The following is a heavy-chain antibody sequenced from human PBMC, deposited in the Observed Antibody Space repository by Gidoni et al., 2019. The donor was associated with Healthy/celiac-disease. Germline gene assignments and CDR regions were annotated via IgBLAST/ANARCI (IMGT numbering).Heavy chain of an antibody. V-gene: IGHV3-15*01. J-gene: IGHJ4*02. CDR2: IKSKTDGGTT. CDR3: TTDHRGYCSGGSCYDY. D-gene: IGHD2-15*01. CDR1: GFPFSNAW. Sequence: EVQLVESGGGLVKPGGSLRLSCAASGFPFSNAWMSWVRQAPGKGLEWVGRIKSKTDGGTTDYAAPVKGRFTISRDDSKNTLYLQMNSLKTEDTAVYYCTTDHRGYCSGGSCYDYWGQGTLVTVSS.